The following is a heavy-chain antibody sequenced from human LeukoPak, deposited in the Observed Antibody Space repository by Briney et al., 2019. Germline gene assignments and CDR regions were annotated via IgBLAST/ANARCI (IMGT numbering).Heavy chain of an antibody. Sequence: SQTLSLTCAISGDSVSSNSAAWNWLRQSPSRGLEWQGRTYYRSKWYNDYAVSVKSRITNNPDTSKNQFSLQLNSVTPEDTAVYYCARDRIVVVVAATRNDYYYYYYGMDVWGQGTTVTVSS. V-gene: IGHV6-1*01. CDR1: GDSVSSNSAA. D-gene: IGHD2-15*01. J-gene: IGHJ6*02. CDR2: TYYRSKWYN. CDR3: ARDRIVVVVAATRNDYYYYYYGMDV.